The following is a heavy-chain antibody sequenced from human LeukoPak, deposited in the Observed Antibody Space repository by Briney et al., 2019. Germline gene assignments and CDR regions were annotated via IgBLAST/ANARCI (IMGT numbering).Heavy chain of an antibody. V-gene: IGHV1-18*01. CDR2: ISADNGNT. J-gene: IGHJ4*02. Sequence: ASVKVSCKASGYTFSIYGITWVRQAPGQGLEWMGFISADNGNTNYAQKFQGRVTMTTDTSTSTAYMELRSLRADGTAVYYCARCGATVTMFFDYWGQGTLVTVSS. CDR1: GYTFSIYG. CDR3: ARCGATVTMFFDY. D-gene: IGHD4-17*01.